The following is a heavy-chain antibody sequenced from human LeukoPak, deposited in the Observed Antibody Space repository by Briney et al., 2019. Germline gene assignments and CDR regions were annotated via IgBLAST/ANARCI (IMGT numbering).Heavy chain of an antibody. D-gene: IGHD3-22*01. Sequence: SVKVSCKASGGTFSSYAISWVRQAPGQGLELMGGIIPIFGTANYAQKFQGRVTITTDESTSTAYMELSSLRSEDTAVYYCARDGYYDSSGSLNPRDYWGQGTLVTVSS. CDR1: GGTFSSYA. J-gene: IGHJ4*02. V-gene: IGHV1-69*05. CDR3: ARDGYYDSSGSLNPRDY. CDR2: IIPIFGTA.